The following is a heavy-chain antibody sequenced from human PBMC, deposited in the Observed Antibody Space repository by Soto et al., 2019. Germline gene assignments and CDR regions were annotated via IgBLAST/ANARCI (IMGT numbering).Heavy chain of an antibody. J-gene: IGHJ4*02. D-gene: IGHD2-2*01. CDR2: ISAYNGNT. Sequence: QVQLVQSGAEVKKPGASVKVSCKASGYTFTSYGISWVRQAPGQGLEWMGWISAYNGNTNYEQKTQGRFTMTTDTSTSTAYMELRSLRSDDTAVYYCAREDIVVVPAGLDYWGQGTLVTVSS. V-gene: IGHV1-18*01. CDR3: AREDIVVVPAGLDY. CDR1: GYTFTSYG.